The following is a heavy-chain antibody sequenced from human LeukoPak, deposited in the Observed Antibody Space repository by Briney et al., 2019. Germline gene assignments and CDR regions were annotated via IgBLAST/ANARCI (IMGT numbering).Heavy chain of an antibody. Sequence: GGSLRLSCAASGFTFKSYWMHWVRQAPGKGLVWVSRINTDGSSTIYADSVKGRFTISRDNAKNTLYLQMNTLRAEDTAVYYCAKPFGSGFYYFDYWGQGTLVTVSS. CDR1: GFTFKSYW. J-gene: IGHJ4*02. CDR3: AKPFGSGFYYFDY. V-gene: IGHV3-74*01. D-gene: IGHD6-19*01. CDR2: INTDGSST.